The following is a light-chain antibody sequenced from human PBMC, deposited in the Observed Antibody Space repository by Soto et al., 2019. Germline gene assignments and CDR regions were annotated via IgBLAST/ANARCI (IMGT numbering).Light chain of an antibody. CDR2: GAS. V-gene: IGKV3-20*01. CDR3: QQYGSSPIT. Sequence: IVMTQSPGTLSLSPGERATLSCSASQSVSSSYLAWYQQKPGQAPRLLIYGASSRATGIPARFSGSGSGTDFTLTISSLEPEDFAVYYCQQYGSSPITVGQGTRLEIK. J-gene: IGKJ5*01. CDR1: QSVSSSY.